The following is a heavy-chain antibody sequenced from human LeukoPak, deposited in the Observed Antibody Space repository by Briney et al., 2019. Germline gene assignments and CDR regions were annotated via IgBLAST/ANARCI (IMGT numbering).Heavy chain of an antibody. Sequence: PGGSLRLSCAASGFTFSSYWMHWVRQAPGKGLAWVSRINTDGSTTNYAGSVKGRFTISRDNAGNTLYLQMNSLRVEDTAVYYCTRRVSATRWFDPWGQGTLVTVSS. J-gene: IGHJ5*02. D-gene: IGHD2-15*01. CDR2: INTDGSTT. V-gene: IGHV3-74*01. CDR3: TRRVSATRWFDP. CDR1: GFTFSSYW.